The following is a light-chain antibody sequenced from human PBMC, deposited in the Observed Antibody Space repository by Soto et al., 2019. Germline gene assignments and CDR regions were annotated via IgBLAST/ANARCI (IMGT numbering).Light chain of an antibody. J-gene: IGLJ2*01. CDR1: SSDIGAYSY. CDR3: SSYASSNTLV. Sequence: QSALTQPASVSGSPGQSITISCTGTSSDIGAYSYVSWYQHHPGKAPQLIIYEVSNRPSGVSDRSSGSKSGNTASLTISGLQAEDEADYYCSSYASSNTLVFGGGTKVTVL. CDR2: EVS. V-gene: IGLV2-14*01.